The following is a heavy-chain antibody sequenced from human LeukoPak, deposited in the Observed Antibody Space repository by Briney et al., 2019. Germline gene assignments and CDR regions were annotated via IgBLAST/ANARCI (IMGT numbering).Heavy chain of an antibody. CDR3: AKDAYSGFSSSYNMDS. V-gene: IGHV1-2*02. CDR1: GYTFTGHY. J-gene: IGHJ4*02. Sequence: GAAVKVSCKASGYTFTGHYLHWVRQAPGQGLEWMGWLNPNSGGTNYAQKFQGRVTMTRDTSINTAYMELNSLTSDDTAMYYCAKDAYSGFSSSYNMDSWGQGTLATVSS. CDR2: LNPNSGGT. D-gene: IGHD5-18*01.